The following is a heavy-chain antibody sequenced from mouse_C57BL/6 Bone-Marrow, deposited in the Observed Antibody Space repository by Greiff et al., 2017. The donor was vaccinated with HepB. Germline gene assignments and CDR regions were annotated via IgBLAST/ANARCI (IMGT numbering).Heavy chain of an antibody. CDR3: ACPFITTVVAHWYFDV. J-gene: IGHJ1*03. Sequence: VQLQQSGPELVKPGASVKISCKASGYSFTDYNMNWVKQSNGKSLEWIGVINPNYGTTSYNQKFKGKATLTVDQSSSTAYMQLNSLTSEDSAVYYCACPFITTVVAHWYFDVWGTGTTVTVSS. D-gene: IGHD1-1*01. V-gene: IGHV1-39*01. CDR2: INPNYGTT. CDR1: GYSFTDYN.